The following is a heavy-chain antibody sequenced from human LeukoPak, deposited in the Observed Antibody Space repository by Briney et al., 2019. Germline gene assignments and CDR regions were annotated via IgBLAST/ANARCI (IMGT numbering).Heavy chain of an antibody. V-gene: IGHV4-39*01. CDR2: IYYSGST. CDR1: GGSISSSSYY. Sequence: TSETLSLTCTVSGGSISSSSYYWGWIRQPPGKGLEWIGSIYYSGSTYYNPSLKSRVTISVDTSKNQFSLKLSSVTAADTAVYYCARPGSRSSGFGDYFDYWGQGTLVTVSS. D-gene: IGHD3-22*01. CDR3: ARPGSRSSGFGDYFDY. J-gene: IGHJ4*02.